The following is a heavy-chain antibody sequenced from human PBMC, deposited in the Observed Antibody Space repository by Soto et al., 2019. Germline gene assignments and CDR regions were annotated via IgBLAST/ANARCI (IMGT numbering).Heavy chain of an antibody. D-gene: IGHD3-3*01. CDR3: AKEILRFLEWLFPYGMDV. CDR1: GFTFSSYG. J-gene: IGHJ6*02. Sequence: GFLRLSLAASGFTFSSYGMHWVRQAPGKGLEWVAVISYDGSNKYYADSVKGRFTISRDNSKNTLYLQMNSLRAEDTAVYYCAKEILRFLEWLFPYGMDVWGQGTTVTVSS. CDR2: ISYDGSNK. V-gene: IGHV3-30*18.